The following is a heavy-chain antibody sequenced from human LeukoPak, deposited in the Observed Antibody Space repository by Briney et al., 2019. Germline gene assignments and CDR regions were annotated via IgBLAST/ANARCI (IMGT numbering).Heavy chain of an antibody. CDR2: IYYSGST. J-gene: IGHJ5*02. V-gene: IGHV4-39*01. CDR1: GGSSSSSRYY. D-gene: IGHD2-2*01. CDR3: ARHPYQLLWLSWFDP. Sequence: PSETLSLTCTVSGGSSSSSRYYRGWIRQPPGKGLEWIGSIYYSGSTYYNPSLKGRVTISVDTSKNQFSLKLSSVTAADTAVYYCARHPYQLLWLSWFDPWGQGTLVTVSS.